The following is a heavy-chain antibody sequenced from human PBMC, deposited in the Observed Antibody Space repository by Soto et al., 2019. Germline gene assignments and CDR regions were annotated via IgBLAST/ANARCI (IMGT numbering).Heavy chain of an antibody. CDR1: GYTFASYC. J-gene: IGHJ6*02. CDR2: INPSGGST. V-gene: IGHV1-46*01. Sequence: GASVKVSCKASGYTFASYCMHWLRQAPGQGLEWMGIINPSGGSTSYAQKFQGRVTMTRDTSTTTAYMELSSLRSEDTAVYYCARYRRDEAWRYGVAISDYYDMAIWGQGTTVPVSS. CDR3: ARYRRDEAWRYGVAISDYYDMAI. D-gene: IGHD4-17*01.